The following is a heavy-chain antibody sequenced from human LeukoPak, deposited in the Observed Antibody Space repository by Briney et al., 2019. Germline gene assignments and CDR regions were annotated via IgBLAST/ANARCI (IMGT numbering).Heavy chain of an antibody. CDR1: GGSISSGSYY. CDR2: IYYSGST. J-gene: IGHJ4*02. D-gene: IGHD3-16*02. V-gene: IGHV4-61*01. Sequence: SETLSLTCTVSGGSISSGSYYWSWIRQPPGKGLEWIGYIYYSGSTNYNPSLKSRVTISVDTSKNQFSLKLSSVTAADTAVYYCARGLPNYVWGSCRVFDYWGQGTLVTVSS. CDR3: ARGLPNYVWGSCRVFDY.